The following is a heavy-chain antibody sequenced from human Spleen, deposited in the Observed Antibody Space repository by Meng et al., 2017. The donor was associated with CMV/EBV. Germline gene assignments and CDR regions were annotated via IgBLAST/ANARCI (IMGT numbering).Heavy chain of an antibody. V-gene: IGHV4-34*01. CDR2: INHSGTT. J-gene: IGHJ4*02. CDR3: ARAGSYYYDSSGYYSY. D-gene: IGHD3-22*01. CDR1: GGSFSGYF. Sequence: SETLSLTCDVSGGSFSGYFWSWIRQSPEKGLEWIGEINHSGTTNYNPSLESRVTLSVDTSKSQFSLKLSSVTAADTAVYYCARAGSYYYDSSGYYSYWGQGTLVTSPQ.